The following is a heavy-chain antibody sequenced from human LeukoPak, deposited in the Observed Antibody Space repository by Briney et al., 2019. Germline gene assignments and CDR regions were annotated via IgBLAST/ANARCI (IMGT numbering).Heavy chain of an antibody. V-gene: IGHV1-46*01. D-gene: IGHD3-3*01. CDR2: INPSGGST. J-gene: IGHJ4*02. CDR1: GYTFTSYY. CDR3: AGAAWSGMTLFDY. Sequence: GASVKVSCKASGYTFTSYYMHWVRQAPGQGLEWMGVINPSGGSTSYAQKFQGRVTMTRDTSTSTVYMELSSLRSEDTAVYYCAGAAWSGMTLFDYWGQGTLVTVSS.